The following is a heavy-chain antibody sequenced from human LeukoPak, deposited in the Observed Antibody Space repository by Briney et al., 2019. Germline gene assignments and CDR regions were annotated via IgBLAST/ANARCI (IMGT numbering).Heavy chain of an antibody. Sequence: GASVKVSYKASGYTFTSYGISWVRQAPGQGLEWMGWISAYNGNTNYAQKLQGRVAMTTDTSTSTAYMELRSLRSDDTAVYYCARDGSPYYYGSGSYNWFDPWGQGTLVTVSS. CDR3: ARDGSPYYYGSGSYNWFDP. J-gene: IGHJ5*02. V-gene: IGHV1-18*04. CDR1: GYTFTSYG. D-gene: IGHD3-10*01. CDR2: ISAYNGNT.